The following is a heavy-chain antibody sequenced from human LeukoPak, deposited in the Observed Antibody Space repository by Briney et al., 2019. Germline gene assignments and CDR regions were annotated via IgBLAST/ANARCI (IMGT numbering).Heavy chain of an antibody. D-gene: IGHD1-1*01. Sequence: GGSLRLSCPASGFTFSSYGLHWSRQPPAKGRGWVAVISYDGSNKYYVDSVKGRFTISRDNSKNTLYLQMNSLRAEDTAVYYCAKDWNHYFDYWGQGTLVTVSS. CDR1: GFTFSSYG. CDR2: ISYDGSNK. J-gene: IGHJ4*02. V-gene: IGHV3-30*18. CDR3: AKDWNHYFDY.